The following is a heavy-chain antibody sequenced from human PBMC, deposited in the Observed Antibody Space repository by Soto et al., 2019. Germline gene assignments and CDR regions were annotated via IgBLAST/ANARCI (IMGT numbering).Heavy chain of an antibody. Sequence: GESLKISCKGSGYSFTSYWISWVRQMPGKGLEWMGRIDPSDSYTNYSPSFQGHVTISADKSISTAYLQWSSLKASDTAMYYCARLGVGYCSSTSCYPGSYYYYGMDVWGQGTTVTVSS. CDR1: GYSFTSYW. J-gene: IGHJ6*02. D-gene: IGHD2-2*01. V-gene: IGHV5-10-1*01. CDR2: IDPSDSYT. CDR3: ARLGVGYCSSTSCYPGSYYYYGMDV.